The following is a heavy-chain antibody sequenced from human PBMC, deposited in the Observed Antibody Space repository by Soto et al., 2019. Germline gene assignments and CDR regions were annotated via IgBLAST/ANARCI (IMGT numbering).Heavy chain of an antibody. D-gene: IGHD5-18*01. CDR2: IYSGGTT. Sequence: PGGSLRLSCAASGFTVSSNCMSWVRQAPGKGLEWVSVIYSGGTTYYADSVKGRFTISRDNSKNTLYLQMNSLRAEDTAVYYCARGGYSYGYDYWGQGTLVTVSS. CDR3: ARGGYSYGYDY. V-gene: IGHV3-53*01. CDR1: GFTVSSNC. J-gene: IGHJ4*02.